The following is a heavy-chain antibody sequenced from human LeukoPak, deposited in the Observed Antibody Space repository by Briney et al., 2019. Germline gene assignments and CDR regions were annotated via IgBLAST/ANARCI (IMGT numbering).Heavy chain of an antibody. CDR1: GFTFSKYW. D-gene: IGHD5-24*01. J-gene: IGHJ4*02. V-gene: IGHV3-48*03. CDR3: ARARHVEEGFDY. Sequence: PGGSLRLSCAASGFTFSKYWMNWVRQAPGKGLEWVSYISSSGSTIYYADSVKGRFTISRDNAKNSLYLQMNSLRAEDTAVYYCARARHVEEGFDYWGQGTLVTVSS. CDR2: ISSSGSTI.